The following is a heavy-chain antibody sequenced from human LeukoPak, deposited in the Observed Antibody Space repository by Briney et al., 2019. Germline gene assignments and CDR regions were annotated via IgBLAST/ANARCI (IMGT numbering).Heavy chain of an antibody. Sequence: GGSLRLSCAASGFTFSSYAMHWVRQAPGKGLEWVAVISYDGSNKYYADSVKGRFTISRDNSKNTLYLQMNSLRAEDTAVYYCAREVVGYNDINWGTYYYYYMDVWGEGTTVTVSS. CDR2: ISYDGSNK. CDR3: AREVVGYNDINWGTYYYYYMDV. D-gene: IGHD5-24*01. CDR1: GFTFSSYA. V-gene: IGHV3-30*04. J-gene: IGHJ6*03.